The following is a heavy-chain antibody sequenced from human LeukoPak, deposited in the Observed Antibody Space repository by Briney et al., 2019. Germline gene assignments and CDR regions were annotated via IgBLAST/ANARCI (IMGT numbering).Heavy chain of an antibody. CDR3: ASGVRGYSGYDLLDYFDY. Sequence: SETLSLTCTVSGGSISSTSYYWGWTRQPPGKGLECIRSIYYSGSTYCNPSLKSRVTISVDTSKNHFSLKLSSVTAAETAVYYCASGVRGYSGYDLLDYFDYWGQGTLVTVSS. CDR2: IYYSGST. J-gene: IGHJ4*02. CDR1: GGSISSTSYY. D-gene: IGHD5-12*01. V-gene: IGHV4-39*02.